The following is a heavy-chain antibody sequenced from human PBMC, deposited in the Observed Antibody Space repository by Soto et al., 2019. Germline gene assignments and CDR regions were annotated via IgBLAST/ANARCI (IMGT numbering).Heavy chain of an antibody. CDR3: AREGGESSDGLYYFDS. V-gene: IGHV4-30-4*01. CDR2: IYYSGNT. CDR1: GGSTSSDNY. Sequence: SETLPLTCTVSGGSTSSDNYWSWIRQPPGKGLEWIGHIYYSGNTDYNPSLKSRLAISIDTSKNQFSLKLSSVTAADTAVYFCAREGGESSDGLYYFDSWGQGSLVTVSS. D-gene: IGHD3-16*01. J-gene: IGHJ4*02.